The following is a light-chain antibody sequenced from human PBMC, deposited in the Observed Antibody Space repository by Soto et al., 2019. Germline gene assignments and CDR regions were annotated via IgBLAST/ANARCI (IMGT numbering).Light chain of an antibody. CDR3: QQFDSLRIT. J-gene: IGKJ5*01. CDR2: DGS. V-gene: IGKV1-33*01. Sequence: DIPMTQSPSSLSASVGDRVTITCQASQDITNYLNWYQQKPGKAPRLLVYDGSNLDTGVPSRFSGSGSGTHFSLTISSLHPEDIATYYCQQFDSLRITFGQGTRLEI. CDR1: QDITNY.